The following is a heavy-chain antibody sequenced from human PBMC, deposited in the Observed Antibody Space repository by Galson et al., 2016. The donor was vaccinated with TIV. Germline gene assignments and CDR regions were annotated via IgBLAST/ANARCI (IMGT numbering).Heavy chain of an antibody. Sequence: PALVKPTQTLTLTCNFSGFSLRTRGVHVGWMRQPPRKALEWPGVIYWDNEKRYSRSLISRLTITKDTSDKQVVLTMTNMDPVASATYYCARSTIAEPGANWGRGALVVVSS. D-gene: IGHD6-13*01. CDR3: ARSTIAEPGAN. V-gene: IGHV2-5*02. CDR1: GFSLRTRGVH. CDR2: IYWDNEK. J-gene: IGHJ4*02.